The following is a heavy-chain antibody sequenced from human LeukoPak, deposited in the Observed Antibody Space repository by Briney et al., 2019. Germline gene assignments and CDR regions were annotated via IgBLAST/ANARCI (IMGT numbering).Heavy chain of an antibody. V-gene: IGHV6-1*01. Sequence: SQTLSLTCAISGDSVSSNSAAWNWIRQSPSRGLEWLGRTYYRSKWYNDYAVSVKSRITINPDTSKNRFSLQPNSVTPEDTAVYYCARATLGGNSHYYYYYYMDVWGKGTTVTISS. CDR3: ARATLGGNSHYYYYYYMDV. J-gene: IGHJ6*03. CDR2: TYYRSKWYN. CDR1: GDSVSSNSAA. D-gene: IGHD4-23*01.